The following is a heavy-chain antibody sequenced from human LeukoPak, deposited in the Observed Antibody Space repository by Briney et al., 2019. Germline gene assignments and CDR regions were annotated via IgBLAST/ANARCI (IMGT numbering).Heavy chain of an antibody. J-gene: IGHJ4*02. CDR2: IYYNGNT. CDR3: ARWGLGGFGY. Sequence: SETLSLTCSVSGGSITSHYWSWIRQVPGQGLEWIGYIYYNGNTNYNPSLKSRVTISIDTSKNQFSLKLSSVTAADTAVYYCARWGLGGFGYWGQGTLVTVSS. D-gene: IGHD3-16*01. CDR1: GGSITSHY. V-gene: IGHV4-59*08.